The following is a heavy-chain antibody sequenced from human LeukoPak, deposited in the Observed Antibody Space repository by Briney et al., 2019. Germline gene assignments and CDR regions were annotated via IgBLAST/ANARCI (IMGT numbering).Heavy chain of an antibody. CDR2: MYSSCST. CDR3: ARVPYGGSSGS. D-gene: IGHD2-15*01. J-gene: IGHJ5*02. Sequence: GGSLRLSCAASGFTVSTNYMTWVRQAPGKGLELVSVMYSSCSTYYADSVKRRFTISRDNSKNTLYLQMNRLRAEDTAVYYCARVPYGGSSGSWGQGTLVTVSS. V-gene: IGHV3-53*01. CDR1: GFTVSTNY.